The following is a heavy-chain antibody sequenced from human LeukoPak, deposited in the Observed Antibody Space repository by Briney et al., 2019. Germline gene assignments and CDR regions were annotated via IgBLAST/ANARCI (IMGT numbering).Heavy chain of an antibody. V-gene: IGHV4-59*11. CDR2: IYYSGST. D-gene: IGHD3-3*01. Sequence: SETLSLTCTVSGGSISSHYWSWIRQPPGKGLEWIGYIYYSGSTNYNPSLKSRVTISVDTSKNQFSLKLSSVTAADTAVYYCAREVNDFWSGYYTGFWFDPWGQGTLVTVSS. CDR1: GGSISSHY. CDR3: AREVNDFWSGYYTGFWFDP. J-gene: IGHJ5*02.